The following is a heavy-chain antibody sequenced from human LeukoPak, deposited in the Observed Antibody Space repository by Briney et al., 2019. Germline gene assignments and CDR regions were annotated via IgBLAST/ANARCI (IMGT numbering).Heavy chain of an antibody. Sequence: PSETLSLTCTVSGGSISSYYWSWIRQPAGKGLEWIGRIYTSGSTNYNPSLKSRVTMSADTSKNQFSLKLSSVTAADTAVYYCARVVVVPAEPDDYYYMDVWGKGTTVTVSS. V-gene: IGHV4-4*07. CDR1: GGSISSYY. CDR3: ARVVVVPAEPDDYYYMDV. J-gene: IGHJ6*03. CDR2: IYTSGST. D-gene: IGHD2-2*01.